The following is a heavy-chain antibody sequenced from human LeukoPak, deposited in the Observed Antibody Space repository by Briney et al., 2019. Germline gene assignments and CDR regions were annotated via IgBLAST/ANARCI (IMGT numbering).Heavy chain of an antibody. Sequence: GGSLRLSCAASGFTVSSNYMSWVRQAPGKGLEWVAVISYDGSNKYYADSVKGRFTISRDNSKNTLYLQTNSLRAEDTAVYYCASGRFNYYDSSGYSPLGYWGQGTLVTVSS. V-gene: IGHV3-30-3*01. CDR2: ISYDGSNK. J-gene: IGHJ4*02. D-gene: IGHD3-22*01. CDR3: ASGRFNYYDSSGYSPLGY. CDR1: GFTVSSNY.